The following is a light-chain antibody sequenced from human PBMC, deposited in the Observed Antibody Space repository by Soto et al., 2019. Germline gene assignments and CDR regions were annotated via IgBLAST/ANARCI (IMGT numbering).Light chain of an antibody. CDR1: GSDVSGYNF. CDR2: DVN. V-gene: IGLV2-11*01. J-gene: IGLJ2*01. CDR3: QSFDSSLSASI. Sequence: QSALTQPRSVSGSPGQSVTISCTGAGSDVSGYNFLSWYQQYPGKAPKVIIYDVNKRPSGVPDRFSGSKSGKAASLTISGLQAEDEADYYCQSFDSSLSASIFGGGTKLTVL.